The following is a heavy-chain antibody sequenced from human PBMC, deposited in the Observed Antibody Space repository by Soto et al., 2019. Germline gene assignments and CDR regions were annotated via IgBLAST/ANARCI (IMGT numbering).Heavy chain of an antibody. CDR1: GFTFSSYA. D-gene: IGHD2-15*01. J-gene: IGHJ4*02. Sequence: GSLRLSCAASGFTFSSYAMSWVRQAPGKGLEWVSAISGSGGSTYYADSVKGRFTISRDNSKNTLYLQMNSLRAEDTAVYYCAKQGCSGGSCYHDYWGQGTLVTVSS. CDR3: AKQGCSGGSCYHDY. CDR2: ISGSGGST. V-gene: IGHV3-23*01.